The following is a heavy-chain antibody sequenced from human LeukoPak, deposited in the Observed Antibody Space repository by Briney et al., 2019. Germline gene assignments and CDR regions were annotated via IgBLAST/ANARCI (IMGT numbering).Heavy chain of an antibody. J-gene: IGHJ3*02. D-gene: IGHD3-16*01. CDR2: IYYSGST. Sequence: PSETLSLTCTVSGGSISSYYWSWIRQPPGKGLEWIGYIYYSGSTNYNPSLKSRVTISVDTSKNQFSLKLSSVTAADTAVYYCARGPHLYDVEGVDAFDIWGQGTMVTVSS. CDR3: ARGPHLYDVEGVDAFDI. CDR1: GGSISSYY. V-gene: IGHV4-59*01.